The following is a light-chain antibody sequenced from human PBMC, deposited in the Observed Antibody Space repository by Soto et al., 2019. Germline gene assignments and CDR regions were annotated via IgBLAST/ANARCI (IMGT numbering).Light chain of an antibody. Sequence: QLVLTQSPSASASLGASVKLTCTLSSGHSNYVIAWHQQQPEKGPRYLMKVNSDGSHSKGDGIPDRFSGSSSGAERYLTISSLQSEDEADYFCQTWGTGMLVFGTGTKVTVL. J-gene: IGLJ1*01. CDR1: SGHSNYV. CDR2: VNSDGSH. V-gene: IGLV4-69*01. CDR3: QTWGTGMLV.